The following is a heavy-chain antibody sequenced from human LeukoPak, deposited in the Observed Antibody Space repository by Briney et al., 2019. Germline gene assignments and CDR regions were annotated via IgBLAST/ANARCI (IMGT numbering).Heavy chain of an antibody. D-gene: IGHD3-3*01. CDR1: GGTFSSYA. CDR3: ARGSYYDFWSGPIIRPYYFDY. J-gene: IGHJ4*02. Sequence: ASVKVSCKASGGTFSSYAISWVRQAPGQGLEWMGGIIPIFGTANYAQKFQGRVTITADESTSTAYMELSSLRSEDPAVYYCARGSYYDFWSGPIIRPYYFDYWGQGTLVTVSS. CDR2: IIPIFGTA. V-gene: IGHV1-69*13.